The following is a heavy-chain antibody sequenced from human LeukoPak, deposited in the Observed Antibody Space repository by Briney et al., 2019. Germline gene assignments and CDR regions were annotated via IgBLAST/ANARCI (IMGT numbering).Heavy chain of an antibody. CDR1: GDSISSDY. CDR3: ARGSGFSYMVV. V-gene: IGHV4-59*01. CDR2: IYYSGSI. J-gene: IGHJ6*03. D-gene: IGHD5-12*01. Sequence: SETLSLTCTVSGDSISSDYWSWIRQPPGKGLEWITYIYYSGSINYNPPLKSRVTISIDPSKTQFSLQLSSVTAADTAVYFCARGSGFSYMVVWGKGTTVTVS.